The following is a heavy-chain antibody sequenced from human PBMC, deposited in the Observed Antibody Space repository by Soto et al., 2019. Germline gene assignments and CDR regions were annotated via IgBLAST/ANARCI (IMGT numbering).Heavy chain of an antibody. J-gene: IGHJ4*02. CDR3: ARDFLDDMLGPKYYFDY. Sequence: GGSLRLSCAASGFTFSRHSMNWVRQAPGKGLEWVASITGSSSFMYYADSVKGRFTISRDNAKNSLYLQMNSLRAEDTAVYYCARDFLDDMLGPKYYFDYWGQGTLVTVAS. CDR2: ITGSSSFM. D-gene: IGHD3-9*01. V-gene: IGHV3-21*01. CDR1: GFTFSRHS.